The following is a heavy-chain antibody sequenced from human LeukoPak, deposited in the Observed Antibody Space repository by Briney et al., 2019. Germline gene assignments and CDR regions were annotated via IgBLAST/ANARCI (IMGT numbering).Heavy chain of an antibody. V-gene: IGHV3-48*03. CDR3: AGGERPRGAFDI. D-gene: IGHD3-16*01. CDR1: GFTFSSYE. CDR2: ISSSGSTI. Sequence: TGGSLRLSCAASGFTFSSYEMNWVRQAPGKGLEWVSYISSSGSTIYYADSVKGRFTISRDNAKNSLYLQMNSLRAEDRAGYYCAGGERPRGAFDIWGQGTMVTVSS. J-gene: IGHJ3*02.